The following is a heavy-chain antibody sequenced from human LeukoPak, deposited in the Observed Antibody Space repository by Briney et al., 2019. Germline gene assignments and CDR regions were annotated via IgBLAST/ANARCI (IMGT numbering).Heavy chain of an antibody. Sequence: GGSLRLSCAASGFTFSSYSMNWVRQAPGKGLEWVSSISSSSSYIYYADSVKGRFTISRDNAKNSLYLQMNSPRAEDTAVYYCARVGQWFGELLAFDYWGQGTLVTVSS. D-gene: IGHD3-10*01. CDR2: ISSSSSYI. J-gene: IGHJ4*02. CDR1: GFTFSSYS. CDR3: ARVGQWFGELLAFDY. V-gene: IGHV3-21*01.